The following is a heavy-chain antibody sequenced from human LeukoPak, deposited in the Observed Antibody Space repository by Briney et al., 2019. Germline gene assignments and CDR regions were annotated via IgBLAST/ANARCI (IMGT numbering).Heavy chain of an antibody. J-gene: IGHJ5*02. CDR2: INHSGST. D-gene: IGHD6-6*01. CDR3: ARGPVSIAARPGWFDP. V-gene: IGHV4-38-2*01. CDR1: GYSISSGYY. Sequence: SETLSLTCAVSGYSISSGYYWGWIRQPPGKGLEWIGEINHSGSTNYNPSLKSRVTISVDTSKNQFSLKLSSVTAADTAVYYCARGPVSIAARPGWFDPWGQGTLVTVSS.